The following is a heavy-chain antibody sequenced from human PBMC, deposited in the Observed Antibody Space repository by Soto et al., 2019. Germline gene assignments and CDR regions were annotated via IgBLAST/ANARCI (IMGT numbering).Heavy chain of an antibody. CDR2: IYYSGST. V-gene: IGHV4-31*03. Sequence: PSETLSLTCTVSGGSISSGGYYWTWIRQHPGKGLEWIGYIYYSGSTYYNPSLNSRVTISIDTSKNQFSLKLSSVTAADTAVYYCARDKITMVRGVDNGAYYYGMDVWGQGTTVTVSS. J-gene: IGHJ6*02. CDR3: ARDKITMVRGVDNGAYYYGMDV. CDR1: GGSISSGGYY. D-gene: IGHD3-10*01.